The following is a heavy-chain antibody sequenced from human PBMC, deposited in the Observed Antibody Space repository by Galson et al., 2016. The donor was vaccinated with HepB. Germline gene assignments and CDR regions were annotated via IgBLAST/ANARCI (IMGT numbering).Heavy chain of an antibody. D-gene: IGHD2/OR15-2a*01. Sequence: CAISGDSVSSNSGAWNWIRQSPSRGLEWLGRTYYRSKYSNDYAVSVKSRITINPDTSKNQFSMQLNSVTPEDTAVYYSARAGGLSENFYFDYWGQGTPVTVSS. J-gene: IGHJ4*02. CDR1: GDSVSSNSGA. CDR2: TYYRSKYSN. CDR3: ARAGGLSENFYFDY. V-gene: IGHV6-1*01.